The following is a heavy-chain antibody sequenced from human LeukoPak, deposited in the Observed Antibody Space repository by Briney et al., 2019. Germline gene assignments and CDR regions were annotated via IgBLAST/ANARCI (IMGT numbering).Heavy chain of an antibody. Sequence: PGGSLRLSCAASGFSFSGYAMSWVRQPPGKGLEWVSTITGTGGTTYYADSETSRFTISRDNSKNTLYLQMSSLRAEDTAVYFCARGQPLDYWGQGTLVTVSS. V-gene: IGHV3-23*01. CDR2: ITGTGGTT. D-gene: IGHD6-13*01. CDR1: GFSFSGYA. J-gene: IGHJ4*02. CDR3: ARGQPLDY.